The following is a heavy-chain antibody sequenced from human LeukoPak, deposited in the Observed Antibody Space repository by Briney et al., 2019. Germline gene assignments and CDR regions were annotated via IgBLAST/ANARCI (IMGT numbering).Heavy chain of an antibody. D-gene: IGHD3-10*01. CDR1: GYTFTRYG. CDR2: ISGSNGNT. CDR3: ARDRYGSGSYHFDY. Sequence: ASVKVSCKASGYTFTRYGMSWVRQAPGQGLEWMGWISGSNGNTNYAQKLQGRVTMTTDTSTSTAYMELRSLRSDDTAVYYCARDRYGSGSYHFDYWGQGTLVTVSS. V-gene: IGHV1-18*01. J-gene: IGHJ4*02.